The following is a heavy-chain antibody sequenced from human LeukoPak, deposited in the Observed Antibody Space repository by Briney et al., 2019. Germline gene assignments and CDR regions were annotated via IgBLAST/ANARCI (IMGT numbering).Heavy chain of an antibody. CDR1: GFIFSRYW. Sequence: PGGSLRLSCAASGFIFSRYWMHWVRQAPGKGLVWVSRINNDGSGTRYADSVKGRFTIPRHNAKNTLYLQMNSLRAEDTAVYYCARDPGPYCGGDCYYFDYWGPGTLVTVSS. J-gene: IGHJ4*02. CDR3: ARDPGPYCGGDCYYFDY. V-gene: IGHV3-74*01. CDR2: INNDGSGT. D-gene: IGHD2-21*02.